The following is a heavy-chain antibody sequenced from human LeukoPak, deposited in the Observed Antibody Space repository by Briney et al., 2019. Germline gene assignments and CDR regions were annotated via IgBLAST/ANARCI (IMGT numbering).Heavy chain of an antibody. J-gene: IGHJ5*02. V-gene: IGHV4-34*01. CDR2: INHSGSN. CDR3: ARVSFNWFDP. CDR1: GFTFSSYS. Sequence: GSLRLSCAASGFTFSSYSMNWVRQAPGKGLEWIGEINHSGSNNYNPSLKRRVTISVDTSKNQFSLKLTSVTAADTAVYYCARVSFNWFDPWGQGTLVTVSS.